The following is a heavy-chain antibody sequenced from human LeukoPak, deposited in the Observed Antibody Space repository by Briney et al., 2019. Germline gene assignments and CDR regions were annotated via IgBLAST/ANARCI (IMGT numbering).Heavy chain of an antibody. V-gene: IGHV3-23*01. CDR1: GFTISTYG. J-gene: IGHJ4*02. CDR3: AKSVYHSGNY. D-gene: IGHD3-10*01. Sequence: GGSLRLSCAASGFTISTYGMGWVRQAPGKGLEWVSSISGGTTYYADSVKGRFTISRDNSKNTVSLQMNSLRAEDTAVYYCAKSVYHSGNYWGQGTLVTVSS. CDR2: ISGGTT.